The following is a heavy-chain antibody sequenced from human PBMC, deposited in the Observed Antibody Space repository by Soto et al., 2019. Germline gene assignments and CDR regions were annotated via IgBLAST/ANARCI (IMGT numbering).Heavy chain of an antibody. V-gene: IGHV4-34*01. Sequence: SKTLSLTCAVYGGSFSGYYWSWIRQPPGKGLEWIGEINHSGSTNYNPSLKSRVTISVDTSKNQFSLKLSSVTAADTAVYYCARGRWLQFYGMDVWGQGTTVTVSS. D-gene: IGHD5-12*01. CDR2: INHSGST. J-gene: IGHJ6*02. CDR1: GGSFSGYY. CDR3: ARGRWLQFYGMDV.